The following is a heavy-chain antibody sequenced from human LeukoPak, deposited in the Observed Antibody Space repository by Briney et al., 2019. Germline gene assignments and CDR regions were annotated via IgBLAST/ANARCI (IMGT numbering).Heavy chain of an antibody. CDR3: ARGTTITGTISY. V-gene: IGHV1-46*01. J-gene: IGHJ4*02. CDR2: INPSGGST. D-gene: IGHD1-7*01. Sequence: ASVKVSCKASGYTLTSYGISWVRQAPGQGLEWMGIINPSGGSTSYAQKFQGRVTMTRDMSTSTVYMELSSLRSEDTAVYYCARGTTITGTISYWGQGTLVTVSS. CDR1: GYTLTSYG.